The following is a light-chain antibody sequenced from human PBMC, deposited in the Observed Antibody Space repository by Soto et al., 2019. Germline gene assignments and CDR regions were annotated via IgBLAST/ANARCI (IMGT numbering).Light chain of an antibody. V-gene: IGLV1-40*01. CDR1: RSNIGAGYD. J-gene: IGLJ2*01. CDR3: QSSDSSLSVV. Sequence: QSVLTHPPSVSGAPGQRVTISCTGSRSNIGAGYDVHWYQQLPGTAPKLLIYGNSNRPSGVPDRFSGSKSGTSASLAITGLQAEDEADYYCQSSDSSLSVVFGGGTKLTVL. CDR2: GNS.